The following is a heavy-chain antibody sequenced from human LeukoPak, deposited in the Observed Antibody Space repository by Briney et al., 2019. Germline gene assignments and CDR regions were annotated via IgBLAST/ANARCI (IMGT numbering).Heavy chain of an antibody. CDR2: IYVSGST. CDR1: GGSMNHYS. Sequence: SETLSLTCTVSGGSMNHYSWSWIRQSAERGLEWIGCIYVSGSTDDNPFFKSRVTMSMNTSKNQFSLNLSSVTAADTAVYYCARGGRGWHYFDSWGQGTLVTVSS. V-gene: IGHV4-4*07. D-gene: IGHD6-19*01. CDR3: ARGGRGWHYFDS. J-gene: IGHJ4*02.